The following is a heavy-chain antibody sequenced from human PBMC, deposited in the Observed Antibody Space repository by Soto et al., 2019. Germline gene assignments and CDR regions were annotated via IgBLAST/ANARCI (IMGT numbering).Heavy chain of an antibody. CDR3: AKDRLGGNFDY. CDR2: ISGTGGST. CDR1: GFTFNNYA. J-gene: IGHJ4*02. Sequence: EVQVLDSGGGLVQPGGSLRLSCAASGFTFNNYAMNWVRQAPGKGLEWVATISGTGGSTYYADSVKGRFTISRDNSKDTVYLQMNSLRVEDTAVYYCAKDRLGGNFDYWGQGTQVTVSS. V-gene: IGHV3-23*01.